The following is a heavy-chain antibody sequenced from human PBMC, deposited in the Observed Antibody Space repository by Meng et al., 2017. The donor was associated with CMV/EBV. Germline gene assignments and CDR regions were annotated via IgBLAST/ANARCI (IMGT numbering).Heavy chain of an antibody. CDR1: GVTFSSCS. CDR2: ITPIFGVA. J-gene: IGHJ4*02. D-gene: IGHD2-2*01. Sequence: SVKVSCKASGVTFSSCSLSWVRQAPGQGLEWMGGITPIFGVAQYAQNFQGRVTITADEYTNTAYMDVSSLRSEDTAVYYCATGATTSRFRVDYWGQGTLVTVSS. CDR3: ATGATTSRFRVDY. V-gene: IGHV1-69*13.